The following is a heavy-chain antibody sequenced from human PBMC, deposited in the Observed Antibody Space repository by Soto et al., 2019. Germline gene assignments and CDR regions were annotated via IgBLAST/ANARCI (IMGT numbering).Heavy chain of an antibody. V-gene: IGHV4-59*01. CDR2: IYYSGST. Sequence: PSETLSLTCTVSGGSSNYYCSWIRQPPGKGLEWIGYIYYSGSTNYNPSLKSRVTISVDTSKNQFSLNLSSVTAADTAVYYCARAGAATLSDYWGQGTLVTVSS. J-gene: IGHJ4*02. D-gene: IGHD2-15*01. CDR3: ARAGAATLSDY. CDR1: GGSSNYY.